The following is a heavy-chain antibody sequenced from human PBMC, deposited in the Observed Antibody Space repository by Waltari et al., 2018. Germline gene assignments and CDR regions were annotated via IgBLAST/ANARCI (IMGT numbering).Heavy chain of an antibody. CDR1: GYSISSGYY. J-gene: IGHJ4*02. V-gene: IGHV4-38-2*01. CDR2: IYHSGST. CDR3: ARHPRQQPLYNY. D-gene: IGHD6-13*01. Sequence: QVQLQESGPGLVKPSETLSLTCAVSGYSISSGYYWGWIRQPPGKGLEWIGSIYHSGSTYYNPSLKSRVTISVDTSKNQFSLKLSSVTAADTAVYCCARHPRQQPLYNYWGQGTLVTVSS.